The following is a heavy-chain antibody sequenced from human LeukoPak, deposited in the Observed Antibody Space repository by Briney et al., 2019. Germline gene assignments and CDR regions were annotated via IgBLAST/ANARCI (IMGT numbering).Heavy chain of an antibody. CDR2: ISGSGGST. CDR1: GFTFSSYT. V-gene: IGHV3-23*01. CDR3: AKVTVGSSLDMNFDY. D-gene: IGHD2-2*03. J-gene: IGHJ4*02. Sequence: PGGSLRLSCAASGFTFSSYTMNWVRQAPGKGLEWVSGISGSGGSTYYADSVKGRFTISRDNSKNTVYLQMNSLRAEDTAVYYCAKVTVGSSLDMNFDYGGQGPLVTVS.